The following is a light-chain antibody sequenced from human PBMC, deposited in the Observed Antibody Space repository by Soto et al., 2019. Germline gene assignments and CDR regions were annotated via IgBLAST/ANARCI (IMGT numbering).Light chain of an antibody. V-gene: IGLV2-14*01. CDR1: SSDVGAYNS. J-gene: IGLJ3*02. CDR3: SSYASSSTLAV. Sequence: QSALTQPASVSGSPGQSITISCTGTSSDVGAYNSVSWYQQHPGKAPKLMIYEVSNRPSGVSNRFSGSKSGNTASLTISGLQAEDEADYYCSSYASSSTLAVFGGGTKVTVL. CDR2: EVS.